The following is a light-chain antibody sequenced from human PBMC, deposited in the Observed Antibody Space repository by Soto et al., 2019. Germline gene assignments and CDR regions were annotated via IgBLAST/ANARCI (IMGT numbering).Light chain of an antibody. Sequence: EIVLTQSPATLSLSPGESATLSCRASQTVSSYLAWYQQKPGQAPRLLIYDASNRATGIPARFSGSGSGTDFTLTINSLVPEDSAVYYCQQRYRPPYTFGQGTKLEIK. J-gene: IGKJ2*01. V-gene: IGKV3-11*01. CDR2: DAS. CDR3: QQRYRPPYT. CDR1: QTVSSY.